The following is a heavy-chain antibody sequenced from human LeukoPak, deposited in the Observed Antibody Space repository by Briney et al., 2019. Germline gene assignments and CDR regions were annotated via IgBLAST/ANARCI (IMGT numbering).Heavy chain of an antibody. J-gene: IGHJ4*02. Sequence: SVKVSCKASGGTFSSYAISWVRQAPGQGLEWMGRIIPILGIANYAQKFQGRVTITADKSTSTAYMELSSLRSEDTAVYYCARDDSSGSYWNCFDYWGQGTLVTVSS. CDR2: IIPILGIA. V-gene: IGHV1-69*04. CDR1: GGTFSSYA. CDR3: ARDDSSGSYWNCFDY. D-gene: IGHD1-26*01.